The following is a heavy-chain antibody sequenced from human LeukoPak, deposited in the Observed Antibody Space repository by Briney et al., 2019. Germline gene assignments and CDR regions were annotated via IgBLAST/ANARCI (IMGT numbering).Heavy chain of an antibody. D-gene: IGHD1-26*01. J-gene: IGHJ6*03. Sequence: GGSLRLSCAASGFTFSSYWMSRVRQAPGKGLEWVANIKQDGSEKYYVDSVKGRFTISRDNAKNSLYLQMNSLRAEDTAVYFCARATWDPNYYYYMDVWGKGTTVTISS. CDR1: GFTFSSYW. V-gene: IGHV3-7*01. CDR2: IKQDGSEK. CDR3: ARATWDPNYYYYMDV.